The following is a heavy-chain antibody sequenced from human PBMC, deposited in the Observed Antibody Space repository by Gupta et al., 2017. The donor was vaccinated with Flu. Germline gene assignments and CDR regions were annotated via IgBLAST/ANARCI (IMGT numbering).Heavy chain of an antibody. CDR1: GFTFSYYD. J-gene: IGHJ6*02. D-gene: IGHD6-6*01. CDR3: ARDRTARPRYGLDV. Sequence: EVQLVESGGGLVRTGGSLSLSCGGSGFTFSYYDMPWVRQPPGKGLEWVGLIDTSGNTYYSGSLEGRVTISRDNAKNSFYLQFNSLGAGDTAVYYCARDRTARPRYGLDVWGPGTTVTVSS. CDR2: IDTSGNT. V-gene: IGHV3-13*04.